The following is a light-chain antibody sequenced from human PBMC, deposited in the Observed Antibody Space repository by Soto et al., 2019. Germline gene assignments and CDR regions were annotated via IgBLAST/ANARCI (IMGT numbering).Light chain of an antibody. CDR1: QSVSSY. Sequence: EIVLTQSPATLPLSPGEGATLSCRASQSVSSYLDWYQQKPGQAPRRLIFDVSNRATGIPARFSGSGSGTDFTLTISSLEPEDIAVYYCQHRSNWPLTFGGGTKV. J-gene: IGKJ4*01. CDR3: QHRSNWPLT. CDR2: DVS. V-gene: IGKV3-11*01.